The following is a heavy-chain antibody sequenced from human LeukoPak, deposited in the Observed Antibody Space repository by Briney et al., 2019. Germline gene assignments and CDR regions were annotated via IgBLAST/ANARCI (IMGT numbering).Heavy chain of an antibody. CDR3: ARRGSGRHFDF. CDR1: GFTFSDYY. Sequence: GGSQRLSCAASGFTFSDYYMSWIRQAPGKGLEWVSYISGGSSTIYYADSLKGRFTVSRDSAKNSLYLLMNSLRAEDTAVYYCARRGSGRHFDFWGQGTLVTVSS. J-gene: IGHJ4*02. V-gene: IGHV3-11*01. D-gene: IGHD2-15*01. CDR2: ISGGSSTI.